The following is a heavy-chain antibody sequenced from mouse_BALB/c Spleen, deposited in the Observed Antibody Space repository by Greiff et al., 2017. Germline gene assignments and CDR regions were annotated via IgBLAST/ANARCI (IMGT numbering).Heavy chain of an antibody. CDR3: ARRGAASSDTYAMAY. Sequence: EVQLQQSGPELVKPGASVKMSCKASGYTFTSYVMHWVKQKPGQGLEWIGYINPYNDGTKYNEKVKGKATLTSDKSSSTDYMELSSLTSEDSAFYYCARRGAASSDTYAMAYWGQGTSVTVSS. CDR2: INPYNDGT. V-gene: IGHV1-14*01. J-gene: IGHJ4*01. D-gene: IGHD1-2*01. CDR1: GYTFTSYV.